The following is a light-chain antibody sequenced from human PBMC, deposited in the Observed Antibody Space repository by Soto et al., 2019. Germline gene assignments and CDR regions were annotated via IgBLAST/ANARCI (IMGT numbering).Light chain of an antibody. Sequence: IVLTQSPGTLSLSPWEGATLSCRASQSVSRNYLAWYQQKPVQAPRLLIYTASARATGIPDRFSGGGSGTDFALTISRLEPEDFAVYYCQQYETFGQGTKV. CDR1: QSVSRNY. CDR2: TAS. J-gene: IGKJ2*01. CDR3: QQYET. V-gene: IGKV3-20*01.